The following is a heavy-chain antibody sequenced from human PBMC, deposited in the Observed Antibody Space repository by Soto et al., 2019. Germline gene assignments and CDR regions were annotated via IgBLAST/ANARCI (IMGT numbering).Heavy chain of an antibody. CDR3: ARDAPGYGSGLGWFDP. CDR2: IWYDGSNK. CDR1: GFTFSSYG. Sequence: QVQLVESGGGVVQPGRSLRLSCAASGFTFSSYGMHWVRQAPGKGLEWVAVIWYDGSNKYYADSVKGRFTISRDNSKNTLDLQMNSLRAEDTAVYYCARDAPGYGSGLGWFDPWGQGTLVTVSS. D-gene: IGHD3-10*01. J-gene: IGHJ5*02. V-gene: IGHV3-33*01.